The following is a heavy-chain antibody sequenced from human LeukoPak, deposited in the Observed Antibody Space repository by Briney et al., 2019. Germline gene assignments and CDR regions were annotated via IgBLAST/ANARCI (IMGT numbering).Heavy chain of an antibody. J-gene: IGHJ4*02. D-gene: IGHD6-13*01. CDR2: IHTSGTT. V-gene: IGHV4-4*09. CDR1: GGSISSYY. CDR3: ARHPPSSPFDY. Sequence: SETLSLTCTVSGGSISSYYWSWIRQHPGKGLEWIAYIHTSGTTNYNPSLKSRVTISVDTSKNQLSLRLSSVTAPDTAVYYCARHPPSSPFDYWGQGTLVTVSS.